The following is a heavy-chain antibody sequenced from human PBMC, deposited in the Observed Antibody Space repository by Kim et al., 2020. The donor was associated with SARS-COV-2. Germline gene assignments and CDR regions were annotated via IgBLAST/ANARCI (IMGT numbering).Heavy chain of an antibody. D-gene: IGHD3-10*01. Sequence: GGSLRLSCAASGFTVSSNYMSWVRQAPGKGLEWVSVIYSGGSTYYADSVKGRFTISRHNSKSTLYLQMNSLRAEDTAVYYCARGLLLWFGELSPFDLWGRGTLVTVSS. CDR2: IYSGGST. CDR3: ARGLLLWFGELSPFDL. CDR1: GFTVSSNY. V-gene: IGHV3-53*04. J-gene: IGHJ2*01.